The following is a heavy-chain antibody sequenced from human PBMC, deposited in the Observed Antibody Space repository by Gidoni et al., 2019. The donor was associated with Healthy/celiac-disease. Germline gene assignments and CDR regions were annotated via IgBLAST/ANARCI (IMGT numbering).Heavy chain of an antibody. Sequence: EVQLVESGGGLVKPGGSLRLSCAASGFTFRSYSMNWVRQAPGKGLEWVSSISSSSSYIYYADSVKGRSTISRDNAKNSLYLQMNSLRAEDTAVYYCARTAVVPIYGMDVWGQGTTVTVSS. V-gene: IGHV3-21*01. CDR2: ISSSSSYI. D-gene: IGHD2-2*01. CDR1: GFTFRSYS. J-gene: IGHJ6*02. CDR3: ARTAVVPIYGMDV.